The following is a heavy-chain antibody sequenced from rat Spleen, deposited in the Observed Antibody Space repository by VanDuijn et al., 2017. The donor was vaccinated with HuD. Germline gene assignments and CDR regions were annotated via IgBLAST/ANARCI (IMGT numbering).Heavy chain of an antibody. CDR2: ISTDGGSS. CDR3: ARNYYSGD. D-gene: IGHD1-1*01. J-gene: IGHJ2*01. CDR1: GFTFSNYY. Sequence: EVQLVETGGGLVQPGRSLKLSCAASGFTFSNYYMAWVRQAPTKGLEWVSSISTDGGSSYYPDSVKGRFTMSRDNAENTVYLQMNSLRSEDTATYYCARNYYSGDWGQGVMVTVSS. V-gene: IGHV5-25*01.